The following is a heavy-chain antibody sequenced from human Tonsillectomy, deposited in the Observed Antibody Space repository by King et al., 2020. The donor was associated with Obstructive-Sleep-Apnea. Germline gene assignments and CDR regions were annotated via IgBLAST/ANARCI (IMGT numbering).Heavy chain of an antibody. CDR1: GFTFSSYA. J-gene: IGHJ4*02. V-gene: IGHV3-23*04. Sequence: VQLVESGGGLVQPGGSLRLSCAASGFTFSSYAMSWVRQAPGEGLEWVSAISGSGGSTYYSDSVKGRFTLSRDNSKNTLYLQMNSLRAEDTAVYYCAKMRPFYDILTGYHYWGQGTLVTVSS. D-gene: IGHD3-9*01. CDR2: ISGSGGST. CDR3: AKMRPFYDILTGYHY.